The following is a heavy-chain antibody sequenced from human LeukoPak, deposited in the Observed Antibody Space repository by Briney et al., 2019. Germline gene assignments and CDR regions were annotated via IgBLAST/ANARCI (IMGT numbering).Heavy chain of an antibody. V-gene: IGHV1-18*01. CDR2: ISAYNGNT. J-gene: IGHJ6*02. CDR1: GYTFTSYG. CDR3: AAPLDILTPHYYYYYGMDV. D-gene: IGHD3-9*01. Sequence: ASVKVSCKASGYTFTSYGISWVRQAPGQGLEWMGWISAYNGNTNYAQKLQGRVTMTTDTSTSTAYMELRSLRSDDTAVYYCAAPLDILTPHYYYYYGMDVWGQGTTVTVSS.